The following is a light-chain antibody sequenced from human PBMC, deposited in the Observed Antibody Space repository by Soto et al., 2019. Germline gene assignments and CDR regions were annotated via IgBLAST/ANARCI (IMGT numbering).Light chain of an antibody. J-gene: IGLJ2*01. CDR2: DVS. CDR3: SSYTSSSTRV. CDR1: SSDVGGYNY. Sequence: QSALTQPASVSGSPGQSITISSTGTSSDVGGYNYVSWYQQHPGKAPKLIIYDVSNRPSGVSNRFSGSKSGNTASLTISGLQAEDEADYYCSSYTSSSTRVFGGGTKLTVL. V-gene: IGLV2-14*01.